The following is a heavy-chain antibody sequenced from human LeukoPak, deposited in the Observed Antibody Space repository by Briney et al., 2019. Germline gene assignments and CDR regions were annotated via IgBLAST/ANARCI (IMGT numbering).Heavy chain of an antibody. Sequence: SVKVSCKASGGTFTSYAISWVRQAPGQGLEWMGRIIPILGIANYAQKFQGRVTITADKSTSTAYMELSSLRSEDTAVYYCARGPYRGFYYGMDVWGQGTTVTVSS. CDR3: ARGPYRGFYYGMDV. D-gene: IGHD4-11*01. J-gene: IGHJ6*02. CDR2: IIPILGIA. V-gene: IGHV1-69*04. CDR1: GGTFTSYA.